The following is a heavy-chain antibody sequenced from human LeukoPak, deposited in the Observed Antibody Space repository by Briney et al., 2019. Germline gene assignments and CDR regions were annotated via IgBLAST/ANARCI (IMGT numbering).Heavy chain of an antibody. Sequence: GWSLRLSCAASGFAFSNYWLHWVRQAPGKGLVWVARINTHGSSTNYADSVKGRFTISRDNAKNTLYLQMTSLSAEDTAVYYALAGYYYYYMDVWGKGTTVTASS. CDR2: INTHGSST. CDR3: LAGYYYYYMDV. J-gene: IGHJ6*03. CDR1: GFAFSNYW. D-gene: IGHD6-13*01. V-gene: IGHV3-74*01.